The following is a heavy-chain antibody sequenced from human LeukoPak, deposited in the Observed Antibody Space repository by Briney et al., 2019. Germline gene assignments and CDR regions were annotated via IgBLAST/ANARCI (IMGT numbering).Heavy chain of an antibody. Sequence: QPGGTLKHPSAASGFPFSSYGMLGVGQAPEKGLAYVSGISSVGGSTYYADSVKGRFTISRDNSKNTLYLRMGSLRADDMAVYYCARGGQQLVRYYFDCWGQGTLVTVSS. CDR3: ARGGQQLVRYYFDC. CDR1: GFPFSSYG. D-gene: IGHD6-13*01. V-gene: IGHV3-64*02. CDR2: ISSVGGST. J-gene: IGHJ4*02.